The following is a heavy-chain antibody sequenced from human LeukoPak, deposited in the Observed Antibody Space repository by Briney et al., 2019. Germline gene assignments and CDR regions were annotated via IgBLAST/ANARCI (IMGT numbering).Heavy chain of an antibody. J-gene: IGHJ6*03. D-gene: IGHD3-22*01. Sequence: ASVTVSCKASGYTFTDYYVHWVQQAPGKGLEWMGRVDPEDGETIYAEKFQGRVTITADTSTDTAYMELSSLRSVDTAVYYCATDSGTYDSSGYYLYYMDVWGKGTTVTVSS. CDR3: ATDSGTYDSSGYYLYYMDV. V-gene: IGHV1-69-2*01. CDR1: GYTFTDYY. CDR2: VDPEDGET.